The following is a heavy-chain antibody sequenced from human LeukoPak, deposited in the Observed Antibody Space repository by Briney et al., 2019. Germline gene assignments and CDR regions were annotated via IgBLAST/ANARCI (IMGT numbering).Heavy chain of an antibody. D-gene: IGHD2-8*02. Sequence: GGSLRLSCAASGFTFSSFSMSWVRQAPGKGLEWVANLKQDGSEKRYVDPVKGRFTISRDNAKNSLYLQMNSLRAEDTAVYYCARAPATNEWRCMDYWGQGTLVTVSS. CDR1: GFTFSSFS. CDR2: LKQDGSEK. J-gene: IGHJ4*02. CDR3: ARAPATNEWRCMDY. V-gene: IGHV3-7*01.